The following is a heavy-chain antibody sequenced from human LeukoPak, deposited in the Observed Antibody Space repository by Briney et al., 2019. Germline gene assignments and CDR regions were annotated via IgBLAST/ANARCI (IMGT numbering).Heavy chain of an antibody. CDR2: IIPIFGTA. J-gene: IGHJ5*02. Sequence: EASVKVSCKASGGTFSSYAISWVRQAPGQGLEWMGGIIPIFGTANYAQKFQGRVTITADESTSTAYMELSSLRSEGTAGYYCGRGRCSSTSGPGDNWFDPGGQGTLVTVSS. CDR3: GRGRCSSTSGPGDNWFDP. D-gene: IGHD2-2*01. V-gene: IGHV1-69*13. CDR1: GGTFSSYA.